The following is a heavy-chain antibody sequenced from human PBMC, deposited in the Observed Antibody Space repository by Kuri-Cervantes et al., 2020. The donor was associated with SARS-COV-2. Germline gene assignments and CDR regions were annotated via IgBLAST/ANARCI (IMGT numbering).Heavy chain of an antibody. V-gene: IGHV3-23*01. CDR3: AKVDYSNPYNWVDP. Sequence: GESLKISCAASGFTFSSYAMTWVRQAPGKGLDWVSTISGSGGSMSGSTYYADSVRGRFSVSRDNSKNTLYLQMNSLRAEDTAVYYCAKVDYSNPYNWVDPWGQGTLVTVSS. CDR2: ISGSGGSMSGST. D-gene: IGHD4-11*01. J-gene: IGHJ5*02. CDR1: GFTFSSYA.